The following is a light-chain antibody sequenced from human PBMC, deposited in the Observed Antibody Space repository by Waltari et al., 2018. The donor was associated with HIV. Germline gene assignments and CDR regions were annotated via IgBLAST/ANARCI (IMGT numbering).Light chain of an antibody. Sequence: NFMLTQPHSVSESPGKTVTISCTGSSGSIASNYVQWYQQRPGSAPTTVIYEDNQRPPGVPDRFSGSIDRSSNSASLTISGLKTEDEADYYCQSYDSSKWVFGGGTKLTVL. CDR1: SGSIASNY. CDR3: QSYDSSKWV. J-gene: IGLJ3*02. V-gene: IGLV6-57*02. CDR2: EDN.